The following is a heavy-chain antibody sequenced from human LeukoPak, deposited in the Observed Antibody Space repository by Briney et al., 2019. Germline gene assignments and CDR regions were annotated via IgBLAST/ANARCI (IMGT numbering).Heavy chain of an antibody. CDR3: ARDRGSSGIDY. J-gene: IGHJ4*02. V-gene: IGHV3-21*01. Sequence: PGGSLRLSCAASGFTFSSYSMTWVRQAPGKGLEWVSSISSSSSYIYYADSVKGRFTISRDNAKNSLYLQMNSLRAEDTAVYYCARDRGSSGIDYWGQGTLVTVSS. CDR1: GFTFSSYS. CDR2: ISSSSSYI. D-gene: IGHD6-19*01.